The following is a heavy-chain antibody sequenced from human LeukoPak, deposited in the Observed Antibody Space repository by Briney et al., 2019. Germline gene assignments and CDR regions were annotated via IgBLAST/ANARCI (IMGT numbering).Heavy chain of an antibody. CDR3: ARAPDY. CDR1: GFTFSSYA. J-gene: IGHJ4*02. CDR2: ISTNGGST. V-gene: IGHV3-64*01. Sequence: GGSLRLSCVVSGFTFSSYATHWVRQAPGKGLEYVSAISTNGGSTYYANSVKGRFTISRDNSKNTLFLQMGSLRTEDMAVYYCARAPDYWGQGTLVTVSS.